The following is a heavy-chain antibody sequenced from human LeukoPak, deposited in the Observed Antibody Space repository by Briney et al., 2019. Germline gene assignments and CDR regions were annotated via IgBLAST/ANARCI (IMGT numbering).Heavy chain of an antibody. V-gene: IGHV4-39*01. CDR3: ARMYSSGWPPYYFDY. CDR1: GGSISSSSYY. J-gene: IGHJ4*02. CDR2: IYYSGST. Sequence: PSETLSLTCTVSGGSISSSSYYWGWIRQPPGKGLEWIGSIYYSGSTYYNPSLKSRVTISVDTSKKQFSLKLSSVTAADTAVYYCARMYSSGWPPYYFDYWGQGTLVTVSS. D-gene: IGHD6-19*01.